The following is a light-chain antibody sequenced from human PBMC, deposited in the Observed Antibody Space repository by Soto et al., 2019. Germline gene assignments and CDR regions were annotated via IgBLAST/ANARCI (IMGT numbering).Light chain of an antibody. CDR1: QSILYRSNSKYY. CDR2: WAS. V-gene: IGKV4-1*01. Sequence: DIVMTQSPDSLYVSLDERATINCTSSQSILYRSNSKYYLAWYQQKPGHPPKLLIYWASTRGSGVPDRFSGSGSGTDFTLTISSLQAEDVAIYFCQQFFSVPLTFGGGTKVDIK. CDR3: QQFFSVPLT. J-gene: IGKJ4*01.